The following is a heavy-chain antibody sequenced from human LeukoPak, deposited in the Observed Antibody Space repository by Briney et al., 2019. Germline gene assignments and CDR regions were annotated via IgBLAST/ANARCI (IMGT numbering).Heavy chain of an antibody. CDR3: ARRVAVPDTLEWYFDL. Sequence: GSLRLSCAASGFTVSNNYMSWVRRPPGKGLERIGYIYYTGSTNYNPSLKSRVTISVDTSKSQFYLRLSSVTAADTAIYYCARRVAVPDTLEWYFDLWGRGTLVTV. J-gene: IGHJ2*01. CDR1: GFTVSNNY. V-gene: IGHV4-59*02. CDR2: IYYTGST. D-gene: IGHD3-3*01.